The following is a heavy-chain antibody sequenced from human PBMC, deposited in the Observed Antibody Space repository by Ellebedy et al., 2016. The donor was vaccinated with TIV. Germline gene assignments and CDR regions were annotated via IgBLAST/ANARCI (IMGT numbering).Heavy chain of an antibody. D-gene: IGHD5-12*01. CDR3: ARSIVATIRRLADY. V-gene: IGHV3-48*01. J-gene: IGHJ4*02. CDR1: GFIFSNSG. Sequence: GGPLRLSCAASGFIFSNSGMNWVRQVPGKGLEWVSYISRGSNIIYYADSVKGRFTISRDDAKNSLYLQMSSLRAEDTAVYYCARSIVATIRRLADYWGQGTLVTVSS. CDR2: ISRGSNII.